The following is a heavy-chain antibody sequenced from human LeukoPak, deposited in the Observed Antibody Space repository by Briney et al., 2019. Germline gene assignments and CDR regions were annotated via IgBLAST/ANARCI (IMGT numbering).Heavy chain of an antibody. CDR3: ARFGYYYDSNGYYY. CDR2: FYYSGST. CDR1: GGSISSSSYY. V-gene: IGHV4-39*01. D-gene: IGHD3-22*01. J-gene: IGHJ4*02. Sequence: PSETLSLTCTVSGGSISSSSYYWGWIRQPPRKGLEGIGNFYYSGSTYYNPSLKSRVTISVDTSKNQFSLKLSSVTAADTAVYYCARFGYYYDSNGYYYWGQGTLVTVSS.